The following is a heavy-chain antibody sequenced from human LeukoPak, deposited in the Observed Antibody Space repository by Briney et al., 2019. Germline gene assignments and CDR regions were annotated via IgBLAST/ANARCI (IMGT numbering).Heavy chain of an antibody. CDR3: AREPRYYYDSRRHYFDY. J-gene: IGHJ4*02. V-gene: IGHV1-2*02. Sequence: ASVKVSCKASGYTFTGYYMHWVRQAPGQGLEWMGWINPDSAGTSYAQKFQGRVAMTGDTSISTAYMELSRLRSDDTAVYYCAREPRYYYDSRRHYFDYWGQGTLVTVSS. CDR1: GYTFTGYY. CDR2: INPDSAGT. D-gene: IGHD3-22*01.